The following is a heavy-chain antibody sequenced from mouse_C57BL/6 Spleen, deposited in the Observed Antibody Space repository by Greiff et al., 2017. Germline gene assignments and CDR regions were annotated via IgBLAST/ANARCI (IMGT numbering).Heavy chain of an antibody. CDR2: INPSSGYT. D-gene: IGHD4-1*02. V-gene: IGHV1-7*01. CDR3: ARPQLGEYFDV. J-gene: IGHJ1*03. Sequence: QVQLQQSGAELAKPGASVKLSCKASGYTFTSDWMHWVKQRPGQGLEWSGYINPSSGYTKYNQKFKDKATLTADKSSSTAYMQLSSLTYEDSAVYYCARPQLGEYFDVWGTGTTVTVSS. CDR1: GYTFTSDW.